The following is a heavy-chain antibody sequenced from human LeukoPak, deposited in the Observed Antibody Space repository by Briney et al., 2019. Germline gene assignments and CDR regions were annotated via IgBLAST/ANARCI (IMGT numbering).Heavy chain of an antibody. CDR2: ISGDGGRT. CDR1: GFTFSSYA. CDR3: ARDRGNNWFDP. J-gene: IGHJ5*02. D-gene: IGHD3-10*01. Sequence: GGSLRLSCAASGFTFSSYALSWVRQAPGKGLEWVSAISGDGGRTYYADPVKGRFIISRDDSKNTLSLQMNSLRAEDTAVYYCARDRGNNWFDPWGQGTLVTVSS. V-gene: IGHV3-23*01.